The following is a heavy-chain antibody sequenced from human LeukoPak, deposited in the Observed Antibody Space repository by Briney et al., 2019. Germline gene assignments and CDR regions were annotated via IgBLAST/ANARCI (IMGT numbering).Heavy chain of an antibody. Sequence: SETLSLTCAVYGGSFSGYYWSWIRQPPGKGLEWTGEINHSGSTNYNPSLKSRVTISVDTSKNQFSLKLSSVTAADTAVYYCASPYSSSSGYWGQGTLVTVSS. CDR3: ASPYSSSSGY. CDR1: GGSFSGYY. CDR2: INHSGST. V-gene: IGHV4-34*01. D-gene: IGHD6-6*01. J-gene: IGHJ4*02.